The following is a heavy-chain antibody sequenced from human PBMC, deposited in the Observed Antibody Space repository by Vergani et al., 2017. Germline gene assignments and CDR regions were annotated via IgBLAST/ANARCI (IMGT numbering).Heavy chain of an antibody. CDR1: GYTFTSYD. CDR3: ARAVRFLEWLDLYYMDV. J-gene: IGHJ6*03. D-gene: IGHD3-3*01. V-gene: IGHV1-8*01. CDR2: MNPNSGNP. Sequence: QVQLVQSGAEVKKPGASVKVSCKASGYTFTSYDINWVRQATGQGLEWMGWMNPNSGNPGYAQKFQGRVTMTRNTSISTAYMELSSLRSEDTAVYYCARAVRFLEWLDLYYMDVWGKGTTVTVSS.